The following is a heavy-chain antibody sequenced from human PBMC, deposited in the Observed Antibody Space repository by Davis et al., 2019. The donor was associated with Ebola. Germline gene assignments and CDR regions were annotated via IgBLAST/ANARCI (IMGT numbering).Heavy chain of an antibody. CDR1: GFTFSSYA. CDR2: IYSGGST. Sequence: GESLKISCAASGFTFSSYAMSWVRQAPGKGLEWVSVIYSGGSTYYADSVKGRFTISIDNSKNTLYLQMNNLRAEDTAVYYCASGESYYPSHFDYWGQGTLVTVSS. J-gene: IGHJ4*02. V-gene: IGHV3-66*01. CDR3: ASGESYYPSHFDY. D-gene: IGHD3-10*01.